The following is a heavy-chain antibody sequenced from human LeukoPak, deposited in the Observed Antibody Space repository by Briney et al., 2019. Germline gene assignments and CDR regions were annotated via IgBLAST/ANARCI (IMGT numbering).Heavy chain of an antibody. Sequence: SETLSLTCTVSGGSINNYYWSWIRQPPGKGLEWIGYISHSGSTNYSPFLKSRLTISLEMSKNQFSLKLTSVTAADTAVYYCARLGVRGPFDPWGQGTLVSVAS. J-gene: IGHJ5*02. CDR3: ARLGVRGPFDP. V-gene: IGHV4-59*08. CDR1: GGSINNYY. CDR2: ISHSGST. D-gene: IGHD3-10*01.